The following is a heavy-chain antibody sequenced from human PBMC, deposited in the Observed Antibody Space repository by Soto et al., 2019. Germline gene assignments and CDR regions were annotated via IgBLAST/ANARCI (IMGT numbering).Heavy chain of an antibody. V-gene: IGHV3-30*18. D-gene: IGHD6-13*01. CDR3: AKELRGAAAAIGGGFDY. Sequence: QVQLVESGGGVVQPGRSLRLSCAASGFTFSSYGMHWVRQAPGKGLEWVAVISYDGSNKYYADSVKGRFTISRDNSKNTLEMKMNRLRAEDTAVYYCAKELRGAAAAIGGGFDYWGQGTLVTVSS. J-gene: IGHJ4*02. CDR1: GFTFSSYG. CDR2: ISYDGSNK.